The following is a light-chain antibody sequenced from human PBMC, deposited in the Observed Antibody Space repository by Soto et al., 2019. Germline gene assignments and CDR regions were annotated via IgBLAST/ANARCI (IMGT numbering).Light chain of an antibody. CDR3: LLSYSGARV. V-gene: IGLV7-46*01. CDR2: ETT. J-gene: IGLJ3*02. CDR1: SGTVTTGHY. Sequence: QAVVTQEPSLTVSPGGTVTLTCGSSSGTVTTGHYPYWFQQKPGQAPRTLIYETTNRHSWTPARFSASLLGGKTALTLSGAQPEDEAEYYCLLSYSGARVFGGGTKLTVL.